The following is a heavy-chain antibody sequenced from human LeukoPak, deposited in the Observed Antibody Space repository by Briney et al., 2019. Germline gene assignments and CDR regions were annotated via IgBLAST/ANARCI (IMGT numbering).Heavy chain of an antibody. J-gene: IGHJ4*02. Sequence: SETLSLTCTVSGGSISSYYWSWIRQPPGKGLEWIGYIYYSGSTNYNPSHKSRVTISVDTSKNQFSLKLSSVTAADTAVYYCARADWNYVIVLDYWGQGTLDTVS. V-gene: IGHV4-59*01. D-gene: IGHD1-7*01. CDR3: ARADWNYVIVLDY. CDR1: GGSISSYY. CDR2: IYYSGST.